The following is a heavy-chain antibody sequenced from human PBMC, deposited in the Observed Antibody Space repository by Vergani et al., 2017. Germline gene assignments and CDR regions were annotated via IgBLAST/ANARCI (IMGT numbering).Heavy chain of an antibody. D-gene: IGHD1-14*01. V-gene: IGHV3-7*03. CDR2: IKQDGSEK. Sequence: EVQLVESGGGLVQPGGSLRLSCAASGFTFSSYGMSWVRQAPGKGLEWVANIKQDGSEKYYVDSVKGRLTISRDKAKNSLYLQMNSLRAEDTAVYYCARARSITTTQRWMDVWGQGTTVTGSS. CDR1: GFTFSSYG. CDR3: ARARSITTTQRWMDV. J-gene: IGHJ6*02.